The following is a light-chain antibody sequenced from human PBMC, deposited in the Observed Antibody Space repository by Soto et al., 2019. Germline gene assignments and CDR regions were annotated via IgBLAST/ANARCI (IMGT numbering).Light chain of an antibody. J-gene: IGKJ4*01. CDR2: AAS. V-gene: IGKV1-39*01. CDR3: QQSYSTPLT. CDR1: QSISSY. Sequence: DIQMTPSPSSPSASVGDRVTHTFRASQSISSYLNWYQQKPGKAPKLLIYAASSLQSGVPSRFSGSGSGTDFTLTISSLQPEDFATYYCQQSYSTPLTFGGGTKVDIK.